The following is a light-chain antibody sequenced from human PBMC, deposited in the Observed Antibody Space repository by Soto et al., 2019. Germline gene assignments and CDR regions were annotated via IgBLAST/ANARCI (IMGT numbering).Light chain of an antibody. J-gene: IGKJ5*01. CDR1: QSIRSL. Sequence: DIQMTQSPSTLSASVGDRVTLTCRASQSIRSLLAWYQQKPGKAPKVLIYDASSLGSGVPSRFSGSGSGTEFTLTISSLQPDDFATYFCRQYQTYSTFGQGTRLEIK. CDR2: DAS. CDR3: RQYQTYST. V-gene: IGKV1-5*01.